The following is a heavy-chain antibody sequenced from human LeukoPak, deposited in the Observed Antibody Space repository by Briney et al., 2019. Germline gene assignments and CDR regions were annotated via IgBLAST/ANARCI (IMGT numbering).Heavy chain of an antibody. J-gene: IGHJ4*02. CDR2: INNDGSDT. CDR3: IGSTGWVGN. V-gene: IGHV3-74*01. CDR1: GLQW. Sequence: GGSLRLSCAASGLQWMYWVRQAPGKGLVWVSRINNDGSDTKYADSVKGRFIISRDNAKNTLSLQMASLRADDMAVYYCIGSTGWVGNWGQGTLLTVSS. D-gene: IGHD6-19*01.